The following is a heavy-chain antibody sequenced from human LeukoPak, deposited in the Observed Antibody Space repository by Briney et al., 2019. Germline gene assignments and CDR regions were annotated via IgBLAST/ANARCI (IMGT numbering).Heavy chain of an antibody. D-gene: IGHD6-19*01. CDR2: IWYDGSNK. CDR1: GFTFSSYG. J-gene: IGHJ4*02. V-gene: IGHV3-33*08. Sequence: PGGSLRLSCAASGFTFSSYGMHWVRQAPGKGLEWVAVIWYDGSNKYYADSVKGRFTISRDNSKNTLYLQMNSLRAEDTAVYYCARDSSSGWYPPNFDYWGQGTLVTVSS. CDR3: ARDSSSGWYPPNFDY.